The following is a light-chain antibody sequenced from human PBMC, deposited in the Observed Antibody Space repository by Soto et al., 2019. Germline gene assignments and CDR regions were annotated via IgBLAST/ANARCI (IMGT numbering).Light chain of an antibody. CDR2: GAS. CDR1: QSISRY. Sequence: DIQMTQSPSSLSPSLGDRVTITCRASQSISRYLNWYQQKIGQAPKLLIYGASTLQTGVPSRFSGSGSGTDFTLNISGLQPDDFATYYCQQSYNSPWTFGQGTKVEIK. V-gene: IGKV1-39*01. J-gene: IGKJ1*01. CDR3: QQSYNSPWT.